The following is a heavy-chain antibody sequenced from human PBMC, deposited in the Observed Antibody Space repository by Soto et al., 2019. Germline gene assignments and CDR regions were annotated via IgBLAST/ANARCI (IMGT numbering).Heavy chain of an antibody. CDR3: ASESYYGSGATVVAY. V-gene: IGHV4-59*01. CDR1: GGSISGYY. D-gene: IGHD3-10*01. CDR2: FYYSGTT. Sequence: QVQLQESGPGLVRPSETLSLTCTVSGGSISGYYWSWIRQPPGKGLEWIGYFYYSGTTCYNPSLNGRVTMSVDTSKNQFSLEENSVTAADTAVYYCASESYYGSGATVVAYWGQGTLVTVSS. J-gene: IGHJ4*02.